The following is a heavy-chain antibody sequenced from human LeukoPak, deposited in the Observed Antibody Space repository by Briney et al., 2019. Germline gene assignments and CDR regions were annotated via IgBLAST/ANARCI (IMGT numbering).Heavy chain of an antibody. Sequence: ASVKVSCKASGYTFTGYFMHWVRQAPGQGPEWMGWINPNSGGTNYAQKLQGRVTMTTDTSTSTAYMELRSLRSDDTAVYYCARDHTMVRGVIPWGMDVWGQGTTVTVSS. V-gene: IGHV1-2*02. CDR1: GYTFTGYF. CDR3: ARDHTMVRGVIPWGMDV. D-gene: IGHD3-10*01. CDR2: INPNSGGT. J-gene: IGHJ6*02.